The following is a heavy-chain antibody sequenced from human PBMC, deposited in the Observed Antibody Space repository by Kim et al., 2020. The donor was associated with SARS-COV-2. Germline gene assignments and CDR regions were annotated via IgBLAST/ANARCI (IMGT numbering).Heavy chain of an antibody. CDR2: ISAYNGNT. V-gene: IGHV1-18*01. J-gene: IGHJ4*02. CDR3: ARDLCSGGSCRFDY. Sequence: ASVKVSCKASGYTFINYTFSWVRQAPGQGLEWMGWISAYNGNTNYAQKVQGRVTMTTDTSTSTAYMELRSLRSDDTAVYYCARDLCSGGSCRFDYWGLGTLVTVS. D-gene: IGHD2-15*01. CDR1: GYTFINYT.